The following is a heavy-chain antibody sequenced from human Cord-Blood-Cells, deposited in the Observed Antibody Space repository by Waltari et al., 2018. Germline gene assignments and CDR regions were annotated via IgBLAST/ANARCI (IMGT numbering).Heavy chain of an antibody. V-gene: IGHV3-23*01. Sequence: EVQLLESGGGLVQPGGSLRLSCAASGFPFSRYAMRWVRQAPGKGLEWVSANSGSGGSTYDADSVKGRFTISRDNSKNTLYLQMNSLRAEDTAVYYCAKEGGSGSYQTLDYWGQGTLVTVSS. CDR2: NSGSGGST. D-gene: IGHD3-10*01. CDR1: GFPFSRYA. CDR3: AKEGGSGSYQTLDY. J-gene: IGHJ4*02.